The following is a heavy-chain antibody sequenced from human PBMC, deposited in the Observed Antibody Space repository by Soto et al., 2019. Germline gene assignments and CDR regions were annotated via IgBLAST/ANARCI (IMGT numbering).Heavy chain of an antibody. CDR2: ISSSSSYI. D-gene: IGHD2-2*02. Sequence: LRLSCAASGFTFSSYSMNWVRQAPGKGLEWVSSISSSSSYIYYADSVKGRFTISRDNAKNSLYLQMNSLRAEDTAVYYCARVYCSSTSCYTGVFDYWGQGTLVTVSS. CDR3: ARVYCSSTSCYTGVFDY. J-gene: IGHJ4*02. CDR1: GFTFSSYS. V-gene: IGHV3-21*01.